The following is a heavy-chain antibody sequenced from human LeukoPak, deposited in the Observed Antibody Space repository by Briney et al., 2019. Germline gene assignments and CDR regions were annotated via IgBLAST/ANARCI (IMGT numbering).Heavy chain of an antibody. Sequence: ASVKVSCKASGYTFTNYVVHWVRQAPGKGLEWVSAISGNGGSTYYADSVKGRFTISRDNSKNTLYLQMNSLRAEDTAVYYCAKGSYFGSGRYYFDYWGQGTLVTVSS. CDR3: AKGSYFGSGRYYFDY. CDR1: GYTFTNYV. V-gene: IGHV3-23*01. D-gene: IGHD3-10*01. J-gene: IGHJ4*02. CDR2: ISGNGGST.